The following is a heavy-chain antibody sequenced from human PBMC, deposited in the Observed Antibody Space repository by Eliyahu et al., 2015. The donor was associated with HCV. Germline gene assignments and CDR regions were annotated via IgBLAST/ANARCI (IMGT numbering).Heavy chain of an antibody. Sequence: EVQLVESGGGLVQPGQSLRLSCTTSGXSFXDHTLSWVRHGPGKGLEWVGFIRIKLYGGTSEYAASVKGRFTFSRDDSKSTGFLQMNSLKSEDTAVYYCTSGGCSGGSCYYNYWGHGTLVTVSS. CDR3: TSGGCSGGSCYYNY. CDR1: GXSFXDHT. V-gene: IGHV3-49*04. CDR2: IRIKLYGGTS. J-gene: IGHJ4*01. D-gene: IGHD2-15*01.